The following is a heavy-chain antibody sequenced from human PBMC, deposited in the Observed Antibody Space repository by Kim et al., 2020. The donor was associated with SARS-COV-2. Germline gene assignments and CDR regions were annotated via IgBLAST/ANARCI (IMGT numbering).Heavy chain of an antibody. D-gene: IGHD3-22*01. CDR3: ARESSGFDY. J-gene: IGHJ4*02. CDR1: RFIFSDYS. Sequence: GSLRLSCAASRFIFSDYSIHWVRQAPGKGLEWVAVIAYDGSQKIYADSVKGRFTISRDDSKNTVYLQMNSLRDGDTAVYYCARESSGFDYWGQGTLVTV. V-gene: IGHV3-33*05. CDR2: IAYDGSQK.